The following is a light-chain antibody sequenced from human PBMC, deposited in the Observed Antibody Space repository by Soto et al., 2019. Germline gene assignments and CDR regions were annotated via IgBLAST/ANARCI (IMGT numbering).Light chain of an antibody. V-gene: IGKV3D-15*01. CDR3: QQYNNWPLT. CDR2: GAS. Sequence: IVMTQSPATLSVSPGERXTLSCXASQSVSGNLAWYQQKPGQAPRLLIYGASTRATGVPARFSGGGSGTEFTLTITSLQSEDFAVYWCQQYNNWPLTFGPGTRLEIK. J-gene: IGKJ5*01. CDR1: QSVSGN.